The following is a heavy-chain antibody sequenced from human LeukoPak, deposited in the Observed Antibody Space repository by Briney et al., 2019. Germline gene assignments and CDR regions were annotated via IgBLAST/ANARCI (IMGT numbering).Heavy chain of an antibody. V-gene: IGHV4-30-4*08. CDR2: IYYSGST. CDR3: ARERRILDAFDI. CDR1: GGSISSGDYY. J-gene: IGHJ3*02. D-gene: IGHD2/OR15-2a*01. Sequence: SGTLSLTCTVSGGSISSGDYYWSWIRQPPGKGLEWIGYIYYSGSTYYNPSLKSRVTISVDTSKNQFSLKLSSVTAADTAVYYCARERRILDAFDIWGQGTMVTVSS.